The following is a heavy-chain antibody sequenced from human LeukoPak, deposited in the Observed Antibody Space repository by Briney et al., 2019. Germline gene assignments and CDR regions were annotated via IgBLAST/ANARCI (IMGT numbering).Heavy chain of an antibody. J-gene: IGHJ3*02. CDR2: IYTSGST. V-gene: IGHV4-61*02. Sequence: SETLSLTCTVSGGSISSGSYYWSWIRQPAGKGLEWIGRIYTSGSTNYNPSLKSRVTISVDTSKNQFSLKLSSVTAADTAVYYCARSTYCSSTSCYTTDAFDIWGQGTMVTVSS. D-gene: IGHD2-2*02. CDR1: GGSISSGSYY. CDR3: ARSTYCSSTSCYTTDAFDI.